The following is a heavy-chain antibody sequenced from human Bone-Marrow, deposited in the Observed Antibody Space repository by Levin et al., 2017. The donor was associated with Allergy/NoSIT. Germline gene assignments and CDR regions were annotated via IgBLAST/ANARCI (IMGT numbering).Heavy chain of an antibody. V-gene: IGHV4-34*01. CDR3: ARVYIVATIFLPSMGYYFDY. CDR2: INHSGST. CDR1: GGSFSGYY. Sequence: SETLSLTCAVYGGSFSGYYWSWIRQPPGKGLEWIGEINHSGSTNYNPSLKSRVTISVDTSKNQFSLKLSSVTAADTAVYYCARVYIVATIFLPSMGYYFDYWGQGTLVTVSS. D-gene: IGHD5-12*01. J-gene: IGHJ4*02.